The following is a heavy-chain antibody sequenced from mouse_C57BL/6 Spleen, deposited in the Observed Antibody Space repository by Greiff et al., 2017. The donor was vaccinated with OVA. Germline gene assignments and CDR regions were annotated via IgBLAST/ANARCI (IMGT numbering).Heavy chain of an antibody. V-gene: IGHV5-4*01. Sequence: EVKLQESGGGLVKPGGSLKLSCAASGFTFSSYAMSWVRQTPEKRLEWVATISDGGSYTYYPDNVKGRFTISRDNAKNNLYLQMSHLKSEDTAMYYCARDGDYGSSYRAMDYWGQGTSVTVSS. D-gene: IGHD1-1*01. J-gene: IGHJ4*01. CDR1: GFTFSSYA. CDR3: ARDGDYGSSYRAMDY. CDR2: ISDGGSYT.